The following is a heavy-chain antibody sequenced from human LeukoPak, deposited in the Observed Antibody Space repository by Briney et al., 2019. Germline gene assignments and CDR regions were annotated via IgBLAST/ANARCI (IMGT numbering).Heavy chain of an antibody. CDR1: GFTFSDYY. D-gene: IGHD3-22*01. J-gene: IGHJ4*02. V-gene: IGHV3-11*01. CDR2: ISSSGSTI. Sequence: PGRSLRLSCAASGFTFSDYYMSWIRQAPGKGLEWVSYISSSGSTIYYADSVKGRFTISRDNAKNSLYLQMNSLRAEDTAVYYCARDDYYYDSSGAYWGQGTLVTVSS. CDR3: ARDDYYYDSSGAY.